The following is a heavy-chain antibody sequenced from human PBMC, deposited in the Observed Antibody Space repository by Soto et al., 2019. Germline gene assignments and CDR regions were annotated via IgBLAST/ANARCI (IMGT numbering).Heavy chain of an antibody. CDR3: ARDDDYPDNGFDY. D-gene: IGHD3-16*01. J-gene: IGHJ4*02. CDR2: ILYDGSNT. V-gene: IGHV3-33*05. Sequence: QVQLVGFGGGVVQPGRSLRLSCAASGFTFSSYGMHWVRQAPGKGLEWVAVILYDGSNTFYADSVKGRFTISRDNSRNTLYLQMNSLRDEDTAVYYCARDDDYPDNGFDYWGQGTLVTVSS. CDR1: GFTFSSYG.